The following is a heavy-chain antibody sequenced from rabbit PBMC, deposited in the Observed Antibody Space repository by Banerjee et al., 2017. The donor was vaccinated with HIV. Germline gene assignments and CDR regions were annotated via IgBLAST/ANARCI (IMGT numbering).Heavy chain of an antibody. CDR1: GFSFSSSYW. J-gene: IGHJ4*01. Sequence: VSGGDLVKPEGSLTLTCTASGFSFSSSYWISWVRQAPGKGLEWIACIYAGSSGSTSYASWAKGRFTISKTSSTTVTLQMTSLTAADTATYFCARDGSSYYTFGLWGPGTLVTVS. D-gene: IGHD8-1*01. CDR2: IYAGSSGST. V-gene: IGHV1S45*01. CDR3: ARDGSSYYTFGL.